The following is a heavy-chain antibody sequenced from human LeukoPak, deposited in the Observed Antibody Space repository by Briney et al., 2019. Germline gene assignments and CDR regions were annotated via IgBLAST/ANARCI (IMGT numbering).Heavy chain of an antibody. D-gene: IGHD3-10*01. CDR3: ARMGMITLVQGNMEFDS. V-gene: IGHV4-38-2*02. CDR1: GYSISSGYY. Sequence: PSETLSLTCTVSGYSISSGYYWGWIRQPPGKGLEWTGSIDHSGSTYYNPSLKSRITISVDTSKNQFSLKLSSVTAADTAVYFCARMGMITLVQGNMEFDSWGQGTLVTVSS. CDR2: IDHSGST. J-gene: IGHJ4*02.